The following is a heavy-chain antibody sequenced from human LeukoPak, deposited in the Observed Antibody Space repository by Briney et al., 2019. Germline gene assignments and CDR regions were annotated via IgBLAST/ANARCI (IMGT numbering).Heavy chain of an antibody. CDR2: IYYTGST. D-gene: IGHD3-16*01. CDR1: GGSISSYY. Sequence: SETLSLTCTVSGGSISSYYWSWIRRPPGKGLEWIGYIYYTGSTNYNPPLKSRVTISVDTSKNQFSLKLSSVTAADTAVYYCARSGKSAYILDYWGQGTLVTVSS. J-gene: IGHJ4*02. CDR3: ARSGKSAYILDY. V-gene: IGHV4-59*01.